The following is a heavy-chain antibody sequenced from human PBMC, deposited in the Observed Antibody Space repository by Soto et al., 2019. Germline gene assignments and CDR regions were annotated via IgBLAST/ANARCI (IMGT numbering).Heavy chain of an antibody. D-gene: IGHD1-1*01. J-gene: IGHJ6*02. Sequence: EVQLLESGGGLVQPGGSLRLSCAASGFTFSSYAMSWVRQAPGKGLEWGSAISGSGVSTYYADSVKGRFTISRDNSKNTLYLQMNSLRAEDTAVYYCAKTTPRPDYYYYGMDVWGQGTTVTVSS. V-gene: IGHV3-23*01. CDR3: AKTTPRPDYYYYGMDV. CDR1: GFTFSSYA. CDR2: ISGSGVST.